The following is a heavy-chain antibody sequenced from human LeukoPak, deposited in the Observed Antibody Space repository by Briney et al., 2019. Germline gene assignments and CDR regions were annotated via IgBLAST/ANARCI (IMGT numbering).Heavy chain of an antibody. Sequence: ASVKVSCKASGYTFTGYYMHWVRQAPGQGLEWMGWIDPNSGGTNYAQKFQGRVTMTRDTSISTAYMELSRLRSDDTAVYYCARDVYDGEQNWFDPWGQGTLVTVSS. CDR1: GYTFTGYY. CDR2: IDPNSGGT. D-gene: IGHD2-8*01. V-gene: IGHV1-2*02. J-gene: IGHJ5*02. CDR3: ARDVYDGEQNWFDP.